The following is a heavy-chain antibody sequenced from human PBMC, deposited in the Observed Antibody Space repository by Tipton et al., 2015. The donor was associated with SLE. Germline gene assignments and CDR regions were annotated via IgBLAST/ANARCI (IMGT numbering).Heavy chain of an antibody. Sequence: GSLRLSCAASRFTFSSYEMNWVRQAPGKGLEWVSYISSSGNTIYYADSVKGRFTISRDNAKNSLYLQMNSLRAEDTAIYYCARGPASSLNYDSTGYCDYWGQGTLVTVSS. J-gene: IGHJ4*02. CDR3: ARGPASSLNYDSTGYCDY. D-gene: IGHD3-22*01. CDR1: RFTFSSYE. V-gene: IGHV3-48*03. CDR2: ISSSGNTI.